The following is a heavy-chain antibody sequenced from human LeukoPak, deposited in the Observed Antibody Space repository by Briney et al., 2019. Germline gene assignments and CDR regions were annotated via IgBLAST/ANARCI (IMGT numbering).Heavy chain of an antibody. CDR2: INPNSGGT. Sequence: ASVKVSCKASGYTFTDNYMHWVRQAPGQGLECMGWINPNSGGTNYAQKFQGRVTMTRDTSISTAYMELSRLRSDDTAVYYCARDLSGSYTEFDYWGQGTLVTVSS. J-gene: IGHJ4*02. CDR3: ARDLSGSYTEFDY. V-gene: IGHV1-2*02. CDR1: GYTFTDNY. D-gene: IGHD1-26*01.